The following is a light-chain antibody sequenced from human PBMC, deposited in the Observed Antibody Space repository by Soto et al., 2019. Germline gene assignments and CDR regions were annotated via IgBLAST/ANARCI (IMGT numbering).Light chain of an antibody. V-gene: IGLV1-51*02. J-gene: IGLJ1*01. CDR3: GTWDSSQSGCV. CDR2: ENN. Sequence: QSVLAQPPSVSAAPGQKATISCSGSTSNIGNNYVSWYQQLPGTAPKLLIYENNKRPSGIPDRFSGSKSGTSATLGITGLQTGDEADYYCGTWDSSQSGCVFRTGTKVTVL. CDR1: TSNIGNNY.